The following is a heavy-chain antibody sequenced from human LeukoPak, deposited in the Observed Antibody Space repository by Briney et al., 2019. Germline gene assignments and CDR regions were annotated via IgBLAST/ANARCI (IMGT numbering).Heavy chain of an antibody. CDR2: ISAYNGNT. J-gene: IGHJ4*02. CDR1: GYTFTSYG. D-gene: IGHD4-23*01. V-gene: IGHV1-18*01. Sequence: GASVKVSCKASGYTFTSYGFSWVRQAPGQGLEWMGWISAYNGNTNYAQKLQGRVTMTTDTSTSTAYMELRSLRSDDTAVYYCARDLDDYGGKGLFDYWGQGTLVTVSS. CDR3: ARDLDDYGGKGLFDY.